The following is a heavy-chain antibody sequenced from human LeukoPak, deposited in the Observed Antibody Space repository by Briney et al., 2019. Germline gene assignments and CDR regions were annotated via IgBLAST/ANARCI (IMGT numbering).Heavy chain of an antibody. CDR3: ARSQDSSGYSPFDC. V-gene: IGHV4-59*01. J-gene: IGHJ4*02. D-gene: IGHD3-22*01. CDR1: GGSISGYY. Sequence: SETLYLTCTVSGGSISGYYWSWIRQPPGKGLEWIGYIYYSGSTNYNPSLKSRVTISVDTAKNQFSLKLTSVAAADTAVYYCARSQDSSGYSPFDCWGQGTLVTVSS. CDR2: IYYSGST.